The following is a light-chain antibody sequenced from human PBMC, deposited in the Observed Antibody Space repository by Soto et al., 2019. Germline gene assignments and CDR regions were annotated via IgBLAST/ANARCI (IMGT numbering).Light chain of an antibody. J-gene: IGKJ1*01. V-gene: IGKV3-11*01. Sequence: EIVLTQSPGTLSLSPGERATLYCRASETVAGSLAWYQQKPGQAPSLLIYDASNRATGIPARFSGSGSGTDFTLTISSLEPEDFAVYYCQQRSNWPRGTFGQGTKVDIK. CDR3: QQRSNWPRGT. CDR1: ETVAGS. CDR2: DAS.